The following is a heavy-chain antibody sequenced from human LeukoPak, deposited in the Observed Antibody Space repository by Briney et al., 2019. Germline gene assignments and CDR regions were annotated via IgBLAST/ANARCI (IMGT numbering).Heavy chain of an antibody. J-gene: IGHJ4*02. CDR2: IYSGGST. CDR1: GFTVSSNH. Sequence: GGSLRLSCAASGFTVSSNHMSWVRQAPGKGLEWVSVIYSGGSTYYADSVKGRFTISRDNSKNTLYLQMNSLRAEDTAVYYCARSSPPHITIFGVVPDYFDYWGQGTLVTVSS. D-gene: IGHD3-3*01. CDR3: ARSSPPHITIFGVVPDYFDY. V-gene: IGHV3-53*01.